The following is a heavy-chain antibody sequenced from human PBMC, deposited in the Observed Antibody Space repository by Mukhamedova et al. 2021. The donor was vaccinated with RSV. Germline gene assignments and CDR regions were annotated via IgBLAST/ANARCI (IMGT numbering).Heavy chain of an antibody. D-gene: IGHD3-3*01. CDR1: A. Sequence: AMSWVRQAPGKGLEWVSVIYSGGSSTYYADSVKGRFTISRDNSKNTLYLQMNSLRAEDTAVYYCAKAYYDFWSGYSHKAYFDYW. CDR3: AKAYYDFWSGYSHKAYFDY. V-gene: IGHV3-23*03. CDR2: IYSGGSST. J-gene: IGHJ4*01.